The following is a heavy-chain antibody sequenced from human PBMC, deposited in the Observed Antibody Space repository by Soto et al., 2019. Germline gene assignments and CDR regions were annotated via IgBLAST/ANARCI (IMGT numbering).Heavy chain of an antibody. Sequence: SETLCLTWVVYGGSFSGCDWSWIRQPPGKGLEWIGEINHSGSTNYNPSLKSRVTISVDTSKNQFSLKLSSVTAADTAVYYCARITMVRGPPPGYYYYMDVWGKGTTVTVSS. D-gene: IGHD3-10*01. CDR2: INHSGST. V-gene: IGHV4-34*01. CDR3: ARITMVRGPPPGYYYYMDV. J-gene: IGHJ6*03. CDR1: GGSFSGCD.